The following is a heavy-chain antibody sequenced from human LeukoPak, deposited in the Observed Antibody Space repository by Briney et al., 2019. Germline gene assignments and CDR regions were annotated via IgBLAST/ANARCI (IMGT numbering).Heavy chain of an antibody. CDR2: ISGSGGST. J-gene: IGHJ4*02. Sequence: GGSLRLSCAASGFTFSSYVMSWVRQAPGKGLEWVSGISGSGGSTDYADSVKGRFTISRDNSKNTLYLQMNSLRAEDTAVYYCAKDTAAGTYYFDYWGQGTLVTVSS. V-gene: IGHV3-23*01. D-gene: IGHD6-13*01. CDR3: AKDTAAGTYYFDY. CDR1: GFTFSSYV.